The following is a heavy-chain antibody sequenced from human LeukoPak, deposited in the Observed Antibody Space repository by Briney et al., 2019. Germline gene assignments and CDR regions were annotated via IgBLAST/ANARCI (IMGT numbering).Heavy chain of an antibody. CDR1: GGSFSGYY. V-gene: IGHV4-34*01. CDR2: INHSGST. CDR3: ARYPRIAAAGTECFQH. J-gene: IGHJ1*01. D-gene: IGHD6-13*01. Sequence: PSETLSLTCAVYGGSFSGYYWSWIRQPPGKGLEWIGEINHSGSTNYNPSLKSRVTISVDTSKNQFSLKLSSVTAADTAVYYCARYPRIAAAGTECFQHWGQGTLVTVSS.